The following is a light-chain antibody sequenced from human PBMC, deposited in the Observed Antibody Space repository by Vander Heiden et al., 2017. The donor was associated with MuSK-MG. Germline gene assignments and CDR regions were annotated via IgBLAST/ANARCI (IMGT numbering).Light chain of an antibody. Sequence: SYVLTQSPSVSVAPGQTATISCGGDNIGSKSVHWYQQKPGQTPVVVVYDDSGRPYGIPKRFSGYNSGTTATLTISSVEAGEEADYYCQVWDRTTNHLVFGGGTTLSVL. CDR1: NIGSKS. CDR3: QVWDRTTNHLV. J-gene: IGLJ3*02. V-gene: IGLV3-21*02. CDR2: DDS.